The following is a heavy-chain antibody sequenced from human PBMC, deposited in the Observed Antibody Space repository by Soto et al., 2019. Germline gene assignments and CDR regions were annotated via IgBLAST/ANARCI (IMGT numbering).Heavy chain of an antibody. CDR3: ARDRREYSPGVAVYDAFDI. D-gene: IGHD2-15*01. CDR1: GYTFTSYG. Sequence: ASVKVSCKASGYTFTSYGISWVRQAPGQGLEWMGWISAYNGNTNYAQKLQGRVTMTTDTSTSTAYMELRSLRSDDTAVYYCARDRREYSPGVAVYDAFDIWGQGTMVTVSS. V-gene: IGHV1-18*01. CDR2: ISAYNGNT. J-gene: IGHJ3*02.